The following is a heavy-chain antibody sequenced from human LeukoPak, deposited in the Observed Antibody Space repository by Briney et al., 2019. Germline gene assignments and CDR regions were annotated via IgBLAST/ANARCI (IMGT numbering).Heavy chain of an antibody. CDR2: ITISGHTK. CDR3: ARGDPHADL. V-gene: IGHV3-48*03. J-gene: IGHJ5*02. Sequence: LSSAISGFPFSAYVMNWVRQAPGKGLEWIADITISGHTKNYADSVKGRFTISRDNARTSLYLQMNSLRVEDTGVYYCARGDPHADLWGQGTLVTVSS. CDR1: GFPFSAYV.